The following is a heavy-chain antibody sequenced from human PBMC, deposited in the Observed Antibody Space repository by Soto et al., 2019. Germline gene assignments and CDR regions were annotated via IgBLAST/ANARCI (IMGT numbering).Heavy chain of an antibody. D-gene: IGHD3-9*01. CDR2: IYHSGST. CDR1: GGSISSSNW. J-gene: IGHJ6*01. CDR3: AREPWRTSTSKVLRYFDWLPDYYYYYGMDV. Sequence: QVQLQESGPGLVKPSGTLSLTCAVSGGSISSSNWWSWVRQPPGKGLEWIGEIYHSGSTNYNPSLKSRVTISVDKSKNQFSLKLSSVTAADTAVYYCAREPWRTSTSKVLRYFDWLPDYYYYYGMDVW. V-gene: IGHV4-4*02.